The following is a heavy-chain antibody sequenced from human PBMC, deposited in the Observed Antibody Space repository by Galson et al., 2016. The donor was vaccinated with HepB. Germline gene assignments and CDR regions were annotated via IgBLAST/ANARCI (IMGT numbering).Heavy chain of an antibody. Sequence: SLRLSCAASGFTFSSYGMHWVRQAPGKGLEWVAVISYDGSNKYYADSVKGRFTISRDNSKNTLYLQMNSLRAKDTAVYYCAKDTARYCSSTSCSYGMDVWGQGTTVTVSS. J-gene: IGHJ6*02. D-gene: IGHD2-2*01. CDR2: ISYDGSNK. CDR3: AKDTARYCSSTSCSYGMDV. V-gene: IGHV3-30*18. CDR1: GFTFSSYG.